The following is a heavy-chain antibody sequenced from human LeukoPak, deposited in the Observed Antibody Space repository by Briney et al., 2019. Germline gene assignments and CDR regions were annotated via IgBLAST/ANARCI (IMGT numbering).Heavy chain of an antibody. Sequence: GGSLRLSCAASGFTFSSYSMNWVRQAPGKGLEWVSSISSSSSYIYYADSVKGRFTISRDNAKNSLYLQMNSLRAEDTAVYYCARGRYYDILTGYYSPTWYYSYMDVWGKGTTVTVSS. V-gene: IGHV3-21*01. CDR3: ARGRYYDILTGYYSPTWYYSYMDV. J-gene: IGHJ6*03. D-gene: IGHD3-9*01. CDR2: ISSSSSYI. CDR1: GFTFSSYS.